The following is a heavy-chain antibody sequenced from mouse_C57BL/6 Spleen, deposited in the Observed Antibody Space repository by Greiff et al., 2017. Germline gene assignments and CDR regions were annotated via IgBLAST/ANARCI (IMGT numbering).Heavy chain of an antibody. V-gene: IGHV1-64*01. CDR1: GYTFTSYW. Sequence: VQLQQPGAELVKPGASVKLSCKASGYTFTSYWMHWVKQRPGQGLEWIGMIHPNSGSTNYNEKFKSKATLTVDKSSSTAYMQLSSLTSEDSAVYYCARCTTVVATDWYFDVWGTGTTVTVSS. D-gene: IGHD1-1*01. J-gene: IGHJ1*03. CDR3: ARCTTVVATDWYFDV. CDR2: IHPNSGST.